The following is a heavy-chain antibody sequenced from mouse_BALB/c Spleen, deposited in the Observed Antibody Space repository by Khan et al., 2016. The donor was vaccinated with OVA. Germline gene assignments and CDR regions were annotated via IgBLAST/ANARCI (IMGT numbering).Heavy chain of an antibody. D-gene: IGHD1-1*02. J-gene: IGHJ3*01. Sequence: EVQLVESGGGLVKPGGSLKLSCAASGFTFSDYYMYWVRQTPEKRLEWVATISDGGSYTYYPDSVKGRFTISRDNAKNNMYLQMSSLKSEDTAMYYCARAGYGGFAYWRQGTLVTVSA. CDR3: ARAGYGGFAY. V-gene: IGHV5-4*02. CDR2: ISDGGSYT. CDR1: GFTFSDYY.